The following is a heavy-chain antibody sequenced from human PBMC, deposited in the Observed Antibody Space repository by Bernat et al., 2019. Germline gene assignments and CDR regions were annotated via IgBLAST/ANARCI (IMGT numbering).Heavy chain of an antibody. CDR1: GFTFSSYW. V-gene: IGHV3-7*03. CDR2: IKQDGNEK. Sequence: EVQLVESGGGLVQPGGSLRLSCAASGFTFSSYWMGWVRQAPGKGLEWVANIKQDGNEKYYLDSVKGRFTISRDNAKNSLYLQMDSLRAEDTAVYYCAGVRGGYCSGGNCYSAFDIWGQGTMVTVSS. CDR3: AGVRGGYCSGGNCYSAFDI. D-gene: IGHD2-15*01. J-gene: IGHJ3*02.